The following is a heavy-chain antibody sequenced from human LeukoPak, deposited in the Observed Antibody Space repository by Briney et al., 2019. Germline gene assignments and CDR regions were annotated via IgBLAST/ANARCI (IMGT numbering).Heavy chain of an antibody. J-gene: IGHJ4*02. CDR3: ARLKVDANNYFDY. CDR1: GGPISSGDYY. Sequence: SETLSLTCTVSGGPISSGDYYWSWIRQPPGKGLEWIGYIYYSGSSYFSPSLKSRVTISVDTSKNQFSLKLSSVTAADTALYYCARLKVDANNYFDYWGQGTLVTVSS. D-gene: IGHD1-26*01. V-gene: IGHV4-30-4*01. CDR2: IYYSGSS.